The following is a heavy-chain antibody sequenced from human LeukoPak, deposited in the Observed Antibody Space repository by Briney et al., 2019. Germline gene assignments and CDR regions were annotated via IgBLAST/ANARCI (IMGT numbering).Heavy chain of an antibody. J-gene: IGHJ5*02. CDR2: IYYSGST. V-gene: IGHV4-39*01. CDR3: ARAEGEVSTNWFDP. Sequence: SETLSLTCTVSGGSISSSSYHWGWIRQPPGKGLEWIGSIYYSGSTYYNPSLMSRVTISVDMSKNQFSLKLSSVTAADTAVYYCARAEGEVSTNWFDPWGQGTLVTVSS. D-gene: IGHD3-16*02. CDR1: GGSISSSSYH.